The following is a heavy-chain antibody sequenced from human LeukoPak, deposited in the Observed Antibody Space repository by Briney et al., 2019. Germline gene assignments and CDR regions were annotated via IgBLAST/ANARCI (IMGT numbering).Heavy chain of an antibody. CDR3: AKDSSDYYFDY. V-gene: IGHV3-30*02. CDR1: GVTFRSYG. J-gene: IGHJ4*02. D-gene: IGHD3-22*01. CDR2: IWYDEITK. Sequence: GGSLRLSCVASGVTFRSYGNHWVRQAPGKGLEWLAFIWYDEITKDYADSVKGRFTISRDNSKNTLYVQMNSLRADDTAVYYCAKDSSDYYFDYWGQGTLVTVSS.